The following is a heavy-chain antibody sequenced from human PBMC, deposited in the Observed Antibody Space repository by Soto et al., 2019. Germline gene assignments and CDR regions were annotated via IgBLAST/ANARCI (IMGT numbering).Heavy chain of an antibody. CDR1: GGSFSGYY. V-gene: IGHV4-34*01. CDR3: ARGDAPKLLAYGMDV. CDR2: INHSGST. J-gene: IGHJ6*02. Sequence: SETLSLTCAVYGGSFSGYYWSWIRQPPGKGLEWIGEINHSGSTNYNPSLKSRVTISVDTSKNQFSLKLSSVTAADTAVYYCARGDAPKLLAYGMDVWGQGTTVTVSS. D-gene: IGHD2-15*01.